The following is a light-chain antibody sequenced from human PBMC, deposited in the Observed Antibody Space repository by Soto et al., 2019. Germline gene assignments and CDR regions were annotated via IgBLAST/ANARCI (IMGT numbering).Light chain of an antibody. CDR1: SSDVGGYNY. Sequence: QSVLTQPASVSGSPGQSITISCTGTSSDVGGYNYVSWYQQHPGKAPKLIICEVINRPSGVSNRFSGSKSGNTASLTISGLQAQDEADYYCSSYTSRSTLVFGTGTKVTVL. V-gene: IGLV2-14*01. J-gene: IGLJ1*01. CDR2: EVI. CDR3: SSYTSRSTLV.